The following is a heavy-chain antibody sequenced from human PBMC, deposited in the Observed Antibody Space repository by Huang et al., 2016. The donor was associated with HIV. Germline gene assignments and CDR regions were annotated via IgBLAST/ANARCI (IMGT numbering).Heavy chain of an antibody. V-gene: IGHV1-46*01. Sequence: QVQLVQSGAEVKKPGASVKVSCKTSGYTFTSYSIHWVRQAPGQGLELMGIINPDVDSTSYAPKVQGRVTMTRDTSTSTVYMELSSLRSEDTAMYYCAREGQGYAMDVWGQGTTVTVSS. J-gene: IGHJ6*02. CDR1: GYTFTSYS. CDR2: INPDVDST. CDR3: AREGQGYAMDV.